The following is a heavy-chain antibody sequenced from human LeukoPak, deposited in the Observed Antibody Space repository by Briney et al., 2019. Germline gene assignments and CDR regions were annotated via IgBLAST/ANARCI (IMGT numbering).Heavy chain of an antibody. D-gene: IGHD3-9*01. V-gene: IGHV3-23*01. CDR2: ISGSGGST. CDR1: GFTFTTYA. Sequence: HPGGSLRLSCAASGFTFTTYAMAWVRQAPGKGLEWVPAISGSGGSTYYADSVKGRFTISRDNSKNTLYLQMKSLRAEDTALYYCAKDLSYGMDVWGQGTTVTVSS. CDR3: AKDLSYGMDV. J-gene: IGHJ6*02.